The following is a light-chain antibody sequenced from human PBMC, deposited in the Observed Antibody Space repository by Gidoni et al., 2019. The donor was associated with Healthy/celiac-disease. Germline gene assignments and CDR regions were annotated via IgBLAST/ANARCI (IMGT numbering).Light chain of an antibody. CDR3: QVWDSSSDHWV. CDR1: NIGSKS. J-gene: IGLJ3*02. Sequence: PGKTARITCGGNNIGSKSVHWYQQKPGQAPVLVIYYDSDRPSGIPERFSGSNSGNTATLTISRVEAGDEADYYCQVWDSSSDHWVFGGGTKLTVL. V-gene: IGLV3-21*04. CDR2: YDS.